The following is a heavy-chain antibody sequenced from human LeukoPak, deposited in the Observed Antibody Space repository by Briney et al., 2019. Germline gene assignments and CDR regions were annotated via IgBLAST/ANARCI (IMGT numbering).Heavy chain of an antibody. Sequence: PSETLSLTCTVSGGSISSSSYYWGWIRQPPGKGLEWIGSIYYSGSTYYNPSLKSRVTISVDTSKNRFSLKLSSVTAADTAVYYCARGYYDSSGWEWYFDLWGRGTLVTVSS. J-gene: IGHJ2*01. V-gene: IGHV4-39*07. CDR1: GGSISSSSYY. D-gene: IGHD3-22*01. CDR3: ARGYYDSSGWEWYFDL. CDR2: IYYSGST.